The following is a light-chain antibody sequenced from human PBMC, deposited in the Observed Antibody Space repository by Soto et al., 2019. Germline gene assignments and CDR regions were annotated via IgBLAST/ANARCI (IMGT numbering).Light chain of an antibody. J-gene: IGLJ1*01. CDR3: SSYTARGTRV. CDR1: SIDVGAYNY. Sequence: QSVLTQFASVFGSPGQSITISCTGTSIDVGAYNYVSWYQQHPDKAPKLLIYEVGNRPSGVSFRFSGSKSGNTASLTISGLQAEDEADYYCSSYTARGTRVFGTGTKLTVL. CDR2: EVG. V-gene: IGLV2-14*01.